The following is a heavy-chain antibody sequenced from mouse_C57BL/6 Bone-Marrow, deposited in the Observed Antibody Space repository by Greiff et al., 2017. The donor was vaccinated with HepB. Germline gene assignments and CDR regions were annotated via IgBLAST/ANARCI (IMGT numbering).Heavy chain of an antibody. J-gene: IGHJ4*01. D-gene: IGHD2-2*01. CDR3: ARYGWLPRTYYAMDY. V-gene: IGHV2-2*01. Sequence: QVQLKQSGPGLVQPSQSLSITCTVSGFSLTSYGVHWVRQSPGKGLEWLGVIWSGGSTDYNAAFISRLSISKDNSKSQVFFKMNSLQADDTAIYYRARYGWLPRTYYAMDYWGQGTSVTVSS. CDR1: GFSLTSYG. CDR2: IWSGGST.